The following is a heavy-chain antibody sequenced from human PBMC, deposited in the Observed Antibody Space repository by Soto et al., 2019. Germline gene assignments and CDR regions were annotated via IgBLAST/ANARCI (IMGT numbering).Heavy chain of an antibody. Sequence: QVQLVESGGGVVQPGMSLRLSCAASGFTFSSYGMHWVRQAPGKGLEWVAVIWYDGSNKYYADSVKGRFTISRDNSKNTLYLQMNSLRAEDTAVYYCARTGGDFQYFDYWGQGTLVTVSS. CDR3: ARTGGDFQYFDY. CDR1: GFTFSSYG. J-gene: IGHJ4*02. CDR2: IWYDGSNK. V-gene: IGHV3-33*01. D-gene: IGHD2-21*01.